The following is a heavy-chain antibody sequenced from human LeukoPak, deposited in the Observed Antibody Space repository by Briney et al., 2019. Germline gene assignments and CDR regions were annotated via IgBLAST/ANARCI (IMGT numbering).Heavy chain of an antibody. CDR2: IYSGGST. Sequence: GGSLRLSSAASGFTVSSNYMSWVRQAPGKGLEWVSVIYSGGSTYYADSVKGRFTISRDNSKNTLCLQMNSLRAEDTAVYYCAIYDFWSGYNYWGQGTLVTVSS. CDR1: GFTVSSNY. CDR3: AIYDFWSGYNY. V-gene: IGHV3-53*01. J-gene: IGHJ4*02. D-gene: IGHD3-3*01.